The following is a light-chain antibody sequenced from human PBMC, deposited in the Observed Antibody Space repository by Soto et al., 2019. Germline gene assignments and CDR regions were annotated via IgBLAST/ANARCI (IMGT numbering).Light chain of an antibody. CDR3: HQYNGWPYT. Sequence: EIVMTQSPATLSVSPGERATLSCRASQSVSRNLAWYRQKPGQAPRLLIYGASTRATGTPARFSGSGSGTEFTLTISSLQSEDFAVYYCHQYNGWPYTFGQGTKLEIK. J-gene: IGKJ2*01. V-gene: IGKV3-15*01. CDR2: GAS. CDR1: QSVSRN.